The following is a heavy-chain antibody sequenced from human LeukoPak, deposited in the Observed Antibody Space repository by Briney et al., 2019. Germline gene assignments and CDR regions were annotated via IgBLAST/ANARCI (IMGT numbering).Heavy chain of an antibody. D-gene: IGHD3-10*01. CDR1: GYTFTSYY. J-gene: IGHJ3*02. CDR3: AREFGQPNDAFDI. Sequence: ASVKVSCKASGYTFTSYYMHWVRQAPGQGLEWMGIINPSGGSTSYAQKFQGRVTMTRDTSTSTVYMELSGLRSEDTAVYYCAREFGQPNDAFDIWGQGTMVTVSS. V-gene: IGHV1-46*01. CDR2: INPSGGST.